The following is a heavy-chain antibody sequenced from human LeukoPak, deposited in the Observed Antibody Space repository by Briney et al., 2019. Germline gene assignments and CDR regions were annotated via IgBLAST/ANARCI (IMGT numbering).Heavy chain of an antibody. CDR3: ATVGYCSGGSCYGPYYFDY. J-gene: IGHJ4*02. Sequence: ASVKVSCKVSGYTLTGLSMHWVRQAPGKGLEWMGGFDPEDGETIYAQKFQGRVTMTEDTSTDTAYMELSSLRSEDTAVYYCATVGYCSGGSCYGPYYFDYWGQGTLVTVSS. D-gene: IGHD2-15*01. V-gene: IGHV1-24*01. CDR2: FDPEDGET. CDR1: GYTLTGLS.